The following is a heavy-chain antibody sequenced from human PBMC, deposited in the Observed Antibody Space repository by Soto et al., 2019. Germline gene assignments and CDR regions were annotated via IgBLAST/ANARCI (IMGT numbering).Heavy chain of an antibody. CDR2: IYYSGST. D-gene: IGHD3-22*01. Sequence: QLQLQESGPGLVKPSETLSLTCTVSGGSISSSSYYWGWIRQPPGKGLEWIGSIYYSGSTYYTPSLKTLVTLSVDTSKNQFSLKLSSVTAADTAVYYCARDYDSSGDYWGQGTLVTVSS. V-gene: IGHV4-39*01. J-gene: IGHJ4*02. CDR1: GGSISSSSYY. CDR3: ARDYDSSGDY.